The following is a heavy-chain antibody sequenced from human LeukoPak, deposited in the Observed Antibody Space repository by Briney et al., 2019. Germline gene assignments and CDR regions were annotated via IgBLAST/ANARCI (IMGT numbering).Heavy chain of an antibody. D-gene: IGHD3-10*01. V-gene: IGHV3-30-3*01. CDR3: ITDPGAWQPI. CDR1: GFTFSSYA. CDR2: ISYDGSNK. J-gene: IGHJ3*02. Sequence: GGSLRLSCAASGFTFSSYAMHWVRQAPGKGLEWVAVISYDGSNKYYADSVKGRFTISRDNSKNTLYLQMNSLRAEDTAVYYCITDPGAWQPIWGQGTMVTVSS.